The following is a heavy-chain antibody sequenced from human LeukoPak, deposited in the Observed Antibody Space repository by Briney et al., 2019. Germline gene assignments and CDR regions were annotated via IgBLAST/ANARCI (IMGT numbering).Heavy chain of an antibody. CDR2: INPNSGGT. CDR1: GYTFTGYY. Sequence: GASVKVSCKASGYTFTGYYMHWVRQAPGQGLEWMGWINPNSGGTNYAQKFQGWVTMTRDTSISTAYMELSRLRSDDTAVYYCARDRCIAVAGGGMDVWGQGTTVTVSS. V-gene: IGHV1-2*04. D-gene: IGHD6-19*01. J-gene: IGHJ6*02. CDR3: ARDRCIAVAGGGMDV.